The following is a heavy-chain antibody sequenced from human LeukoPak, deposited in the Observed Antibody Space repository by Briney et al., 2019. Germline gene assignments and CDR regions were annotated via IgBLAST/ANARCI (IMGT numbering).Heavy chain of an antibody. CDR2: IYYSGST. D-gene: IGHD5-18*01. J-gene: IGHJ4*02. Sequence: SETLSLTCTVSGGSISSSRYYWGWMRPPPGKGLEWIGSIYYSGSTYYNPSLKSRVTISVDTSKNQFSLKLSSVTAADTAVYYCARRGGYSYGHFDYWGQGTLVTVSS. CDR1: GGSISSSRYY. CDR3: ARRGGYSYGHFDY. V-gene: IGHV4-39*01.